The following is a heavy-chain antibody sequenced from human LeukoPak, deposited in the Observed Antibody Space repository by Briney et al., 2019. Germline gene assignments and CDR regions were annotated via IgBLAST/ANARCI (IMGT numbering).Heavy chain of an antibody. D-gene: IGHD1-26*01. Sequence: PGGSLRLSCAASGFTFSSYAMSWVRQAPGKGLEWVSAISGSGGSTYYADSVKGRFTISRDNSKNTLYLQMNSLKTEDTAVYYCTTDSSMELLYYWGQGTLVTVPS. J-gene: IGHJ4*02. CDR3: TTDSSMELLYY. CDR1: GFTFSSYA. V-gene: IGHV3-23*01. CDR2: ISGSGGST.